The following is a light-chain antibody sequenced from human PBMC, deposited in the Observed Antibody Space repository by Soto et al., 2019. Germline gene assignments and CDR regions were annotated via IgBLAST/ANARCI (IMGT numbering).Light chain of an antibody. V-gene: IGLV2-14*01. CDR3: SSYTSSSTLV. CDR2: DVS. J-gene: IGLJ3*02. CDR1: SSDVGGYNY. Sequence: QSVLTQPASVSGSPGQSITISCTGTSSDVGGYNYVSWYQQHPGKAPKLMIYDVSNRPSGVSNRFSGSKSGNTASQTISGLQAEDEADYYCSSYTSSSTLVFGGVTKLTVL.